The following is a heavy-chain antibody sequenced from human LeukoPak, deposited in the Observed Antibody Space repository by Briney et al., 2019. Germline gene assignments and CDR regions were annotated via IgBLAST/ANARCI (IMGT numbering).Heavy chain of an antibody. V-gene: IGHV3-7*01. CDR3: ARDPTAVANLPQYYLDY. Sequence: GGSLRLSCAASGFTFSNYWMSWVRQAPGKGLEWVANIKQDGSEKYYVDSVKGRFTISRDNAKNSLYLQMNSLRVEDTAVYYCARDPTAVANLPQYYLDYWGQGILVTVSS. D-gene: IGHD4-23*01. CDR2: IKQDGSEK. J-gene: IGHJ4*02. CDR1: GFTFSNYW.